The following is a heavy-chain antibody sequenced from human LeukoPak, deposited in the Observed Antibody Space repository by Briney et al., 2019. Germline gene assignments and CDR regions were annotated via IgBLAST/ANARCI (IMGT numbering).Heavy chain of an antibody. D-gene: IGHD3-22*01. Sequence: PGGSLRLSCAASGFTFSTYGVHWVRQAPGKGLEWVAVISYDGNNKYYADSAKGRFTISRDNSKNTLYLQMNSLRTEDTAVYYCAKDRAPMIIMPYYFDYWGQGNLVTVSS. CDR3: AKDRAPMIIMPYYFDY. V-gene: IGHV3-30*18. J-gene: IGHJ4*02. CDR2: ISYDGNNK. CDR1: GFTFSTYG.